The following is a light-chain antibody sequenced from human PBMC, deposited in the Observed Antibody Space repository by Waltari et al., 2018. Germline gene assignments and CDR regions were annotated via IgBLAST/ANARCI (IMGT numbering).Light chain of an antibody. CDR3: CSFAGRSWL. CDR1: SSDIGLYDL. J-gene: IGLJ3*02. V-gene: IGLV2-23*01. CDR2: ETT. Sequence: QSALTQPASVSASLGQSLTISCTGTSSDIGLYDLISWYQQHPGKAPNLIIHETTKRPSGVPNRVSGSKSGNTASLTISGLQAEDEADYYCCSFAGRSWLFGGGTKLTVL.